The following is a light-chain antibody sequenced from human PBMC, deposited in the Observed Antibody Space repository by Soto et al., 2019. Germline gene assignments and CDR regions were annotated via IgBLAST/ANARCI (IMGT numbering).Light chain of an antibody. CDR3: QQYDNLPYT. V-gene: IGKV1-33*01. CDR2: DAS. CDR1: QDISNY. Sequence: DIQMTQSPSSLSASVGDRVTITCQASQDISNYLNWYQQKPGKAPKLLIYDASNLETGVPSRFSGSESGKDFTFTISSLQPEDIATYYCQQYDNLPYTFGQGTKLEIK. J-gene: IGKJ2*01.